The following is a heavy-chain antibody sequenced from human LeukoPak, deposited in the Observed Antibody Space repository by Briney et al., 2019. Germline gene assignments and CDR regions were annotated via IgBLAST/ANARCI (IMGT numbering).Heavy chain of an antibody. D-gene: IGHD1-26*01. J-gene: IGHJ4*02. CDR3: ANDDMWELAYYFDY. Sequence: PGGSLRLSXAASGFTFSSYAMSWVRQAPGKGLEWVSAISGSGGSTYYADSVKGRFTISRDNSKNTLYLQMNSLRAEDTAVYYCANDDMWELAYYFDYWGQGTLVTVSS. CDR1: GFTFSSYA. V-gene: IGHV3-23*01. CDR2: ISGSGGST.